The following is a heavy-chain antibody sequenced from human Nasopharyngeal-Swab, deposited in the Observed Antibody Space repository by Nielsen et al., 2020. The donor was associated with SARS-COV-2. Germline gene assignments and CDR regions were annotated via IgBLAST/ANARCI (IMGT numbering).Heavy chain of an antibody. V-gene: IGHV3-7*01. Sequence: GGSLRLSCAASGFTFSGYWMSWVRQAPGKGLEWVANIKEDGSEKYYVDSVKGRFTISRDNAKNSLYMQMNSLRAEDTAVYYCARATPAFDIWGQGTMVTVSS. CDR3: ARATPAFDI. CDR1: GFTFSGYW. J-gene: IGHJ3*02. CDR2: IKEDGSEK.